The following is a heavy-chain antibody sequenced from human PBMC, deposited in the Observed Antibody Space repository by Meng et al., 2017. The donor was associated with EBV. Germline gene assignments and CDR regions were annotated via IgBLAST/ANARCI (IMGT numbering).Heavy chain of an antibody. CDR3: ARGRWLQPGSYFDY. CDR1: GGSLSGYY. Sequence: QVQPRQWGAGLLKHSETLTLPGAVYGGSLSGYYWSWIRQPPGKGLEWIGEINHSGSTNYNPSLKSRVTISVDTSKNQFSLKLSSVTAADTAVYYCARGRWLQPGSYFDYWGQGTLVTVSS. J-gene: IGHJ4*02. CDR2: INHSGST. D-gene: IGHD5-24*01. V-gene: IGHV4-34*01.